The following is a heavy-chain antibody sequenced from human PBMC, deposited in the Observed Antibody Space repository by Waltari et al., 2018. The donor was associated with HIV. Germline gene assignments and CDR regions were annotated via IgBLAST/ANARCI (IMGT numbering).Heavy chain of an antibody. J-gene: IGHJ6*02. CDR3: AREYEFWSGGYHYYGMDV. Sequence: QVQLVQSGAVVKKPGASVRISCETSGYTFISYALHWVRQAPGQRPEGMGWINVGNYHTEYSQKYKDRVTITGDTSASTGYLDLSSLTSEDTAVYFCAREYEFWSGGYHYYGMDVWGQGTTVTVSS. D-gene: IGHD3-3*01. CDR2: INVGNYHT. CDR1: GYTFISYA. V-gene: IGHV1-3*01.